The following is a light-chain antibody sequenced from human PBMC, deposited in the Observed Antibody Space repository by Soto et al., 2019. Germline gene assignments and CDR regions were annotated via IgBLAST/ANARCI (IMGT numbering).Light chain of an antibody. V-gene: IGKV1-5*01. Sequence: DIQMTQSPSTLSASVGDRVTITCRASQSISSWLAWYQQKPGKAPKLLIYDASSLESGVPSRFSGSGSGTEFTLTLRRLQPDDFATYYCQQYNSYSAFGQGTKLEIK. CDR2: DAS. J-gene: IGKJ2*01. CDR1: QSISSW. CDR3: QQYNSYSA.